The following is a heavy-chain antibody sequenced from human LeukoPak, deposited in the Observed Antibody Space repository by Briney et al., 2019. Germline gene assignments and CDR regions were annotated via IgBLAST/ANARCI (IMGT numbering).Heavy chain of an antibody. CDR1: GGSISSYY. Sequence: SETLSLTCTVSGGSISSYYWNWIRQPPGKGLEWIGYIYTSGNTNYNPSLKSRVTISVDTSKNQFSLKLSSVTAADTAVYYCASHYHDSSGWAMGAFDIWGQGTMVTVSS. CDR2: IYTSGNT. V-gene: IGHV4-4*09. J-gene: IGHJ3*02. CDR3: ASHYHDSSGWAMGAFDI. D-gene: IGHD3-22*01.